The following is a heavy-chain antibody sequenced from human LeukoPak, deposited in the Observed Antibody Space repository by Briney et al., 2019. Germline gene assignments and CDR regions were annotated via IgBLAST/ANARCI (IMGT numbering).Heavy chain of an antibody. D-gene: IGHD4/OR15-4a*01. Sequence: GGSLRLSCTVSGFTVSSNSMSWVHQAPGKGLEWVSFIYSDNTHYSDSVKGRFTISRDNSKNTLYLQMNSLRAEDTAVYYCARRAGAYSHPYDYWGQGTLVTVSS. CDR2: IYSDNT. CDR1: GFTVSSNS. CDR3: ARRAGAYSHPYDY. V-gene: IGHV3-53*01. J-gene: IGHJ4*02.